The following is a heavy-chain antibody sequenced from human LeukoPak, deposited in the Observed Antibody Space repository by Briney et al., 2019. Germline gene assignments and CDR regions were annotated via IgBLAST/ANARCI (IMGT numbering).Heavy chain of an antibody. V-gene: IGHV3-23*01. CDR3: AKRGSKGLFYFDS. J-gene: IGHJ4*02. CDR2: ISTAVTST. D-gene: IGHD2-2*01. CDR1: GFTFTNYA. Sequence: GGSLRLFCAASGFTFTNYAMSWVRQAPGKGLEWVSTISTAVTSTYYADSVKGRFTISRDNSQNTLLLQMNSLRAEDTALYYCAKRGSKGLFYFDSWGQGTLVTVSS.